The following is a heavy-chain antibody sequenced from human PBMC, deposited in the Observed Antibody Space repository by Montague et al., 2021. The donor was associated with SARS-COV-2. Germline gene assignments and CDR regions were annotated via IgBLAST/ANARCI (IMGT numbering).Heavy chain of an antibody. J-gene: IGHJ6*02. CDR1: GGSFSGYY. CDR2: INHSGST. Sequence: SETLFLTCAVYGGSFSGYYWSWIRQPPGKGLEWIGEINHSGSTNYNLSLKSRVTISVDTSKNQFSLKLSSVTAADTAVYYCARGRTGTTFYYYYYYGMDVWGQGTTVTVSS. V-gene: IGHV4-34*01. CDR3: ARGRTGTTFYYYYYYGMDV. D-gene: IGHD1-7*01.